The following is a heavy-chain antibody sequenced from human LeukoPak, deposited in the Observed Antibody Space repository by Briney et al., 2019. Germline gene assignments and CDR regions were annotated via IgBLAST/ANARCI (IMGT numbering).Heavy chain of an antibody. CDR2: IVVGSGNT. CDR1: GFTFTSSA. J-gene: IGHJ6*02. D-gene: IGHD3-10*01. Sequence: PWASVKVSCKASGFTFTSSAMQWVRQARGQRLEWIGWIVVGSGNTNYAQKFQERVTITRDMSTSTAYMELSSLRSEDTAVYYCAADQGVTMVRGVIPYYYYGMDVWGQGTTVTVSS. CDR3: AADQGVTMVRGVIPYYYYGMDV. V-gene: IGHV1-58*02.